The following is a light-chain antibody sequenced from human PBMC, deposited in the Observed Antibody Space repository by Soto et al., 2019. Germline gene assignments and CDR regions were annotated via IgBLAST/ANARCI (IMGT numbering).Light chain of an antibody. V-gene: IGKV3-15*01. Sequence: EIVMTQSPATLSVSPGERATLSCRASQSVSSNLDWYQQKPGQAPRLLIYGASTRATGIPARFSGSGSGTEFTLTISSLQSEDFAVYYCQQYNNWPWFGQGTKVEIK. CDR2: GAS. CDR3: QQYNNWPW. CDR1: QSVSSN. J-gene: IGKJ1*01.